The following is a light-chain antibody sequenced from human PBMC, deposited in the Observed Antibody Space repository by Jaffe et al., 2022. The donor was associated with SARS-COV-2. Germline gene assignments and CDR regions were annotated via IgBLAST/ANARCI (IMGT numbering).Light chain of an antibody. CDR2: WAS. Sequence: DIVMTQSPDSLAVSLGERATINCKSSQSVSYNSYNRNLLAWYQQKPGQPPKLLIYWASTRESGVPDRFSGSGSGTDFTLTISSLQAEDVAVYYCQQYYNPPFFTFGPGTKVEIK. CDR3: QQYYNPPFFT. V-gene: IGKV4-1*01. CDR1: QSVSYNSYNRNL. J-gene: IGKJ3*01.